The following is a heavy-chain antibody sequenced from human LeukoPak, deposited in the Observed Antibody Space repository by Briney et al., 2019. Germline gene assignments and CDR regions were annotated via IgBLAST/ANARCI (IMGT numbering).Heavy chain of an antibody. J-gene: IGHJ6*03. CDR2: INHSGST. CDR1: GGSFSGYY. D-gene: IGHD3-10*01. V-gene: IGHV4-34*01. Sequence: SETLSLTCAVYGGSFSGYYWSWIRQPPGKGLEWIGEINHSGSTNYNPSLKSRVTISVDTSKNQFSLRLSSVTAADTAVYYCARGSGERVTMVRGVINYYMDVWGKGTTVTVSS. CDR3: ARGSGERVTMVRGVINYYMDV.